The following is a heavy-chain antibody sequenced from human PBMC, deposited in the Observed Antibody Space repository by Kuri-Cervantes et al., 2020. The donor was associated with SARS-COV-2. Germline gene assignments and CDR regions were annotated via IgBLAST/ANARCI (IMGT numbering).Heavy chain of an antibody. D-gene: IGHD3-16*01. V-gene: IGHV4-39*07. J-gene: IGHJ4*02. CDR1: GGSISSSSYY. CDR2: IYETGST. CDR3: ARGEYSYAPDFDS. Sequence: ESLKISCTVSGGSISSSSYYWGWIRQPPGKGLEWIGYIYETGSTNYNPSLKSRVTISLDRSKSQFSLNLDSVTAADTAVYYCARGEYSYAPDFDSWGQGTLVTVSS.